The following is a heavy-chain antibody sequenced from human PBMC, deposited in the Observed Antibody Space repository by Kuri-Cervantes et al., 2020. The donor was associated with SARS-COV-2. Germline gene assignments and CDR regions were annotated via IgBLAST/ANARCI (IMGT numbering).Heavy chain of an antibody. CDR2: INHSGST. Sequence: SETLSLTCSVYGGSFSGYYWSWIRQPPGKGLEWIGEINHSGSTNYNPSLKRRVTISVDTSKNQFSLKLSSVTAADTAGYCCARGGFWYGAGYFDYWGQGTLVTVSS. J-gene: IGHJ4*02. CDR1: GGSFSGYY. CDR3: ARGGFWYGAGYFDY. D-gene: IGHD4-17*01. V-gene: IGHV4-34*01.